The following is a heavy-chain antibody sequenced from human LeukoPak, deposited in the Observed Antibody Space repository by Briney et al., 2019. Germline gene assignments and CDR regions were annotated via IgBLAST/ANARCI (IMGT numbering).Heavy chain of an antibody. CDR1: GFSLSSYS. D-gene: IGHD2-8*01. Sequence: GGSLRLSCAASGFSLSSYSMDWVRQTPGKGLEWDSYISSSGRTVYYADSVEGRFTVSRDNAKNALYLEMNDLRAEDSAVYYCARDINYCTPTLCHRNWFDPWGQGTLVTVSS. J-gene: IGHJ5*02. CDR2: ISSSGRTV. V-gene: IGHV3-48*01. CDR3: ARDINYCTPTLCHRNWFDP.